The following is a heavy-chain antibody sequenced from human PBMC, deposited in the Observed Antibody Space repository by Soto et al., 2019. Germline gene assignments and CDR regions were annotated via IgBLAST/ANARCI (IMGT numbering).Heavy chain of an antibody. CDR1: GGSFINHY. J-gene: IGHJ5*02. CDR2: INHIGIT. V-gene: IGHV4-34*01. CDR3: AIGDILIGSRNWFCP. D-gene: IGHD3-9*01. Sequence: QVQLQQWGAGLLKPSETLSLTCAVYGGSFINHYWSWIRQPPGKGLEWIGEINHIGITNYNPSIKIRVTLAVDTFKKQISLKLSSVAAADTAVYYCAIGDILIGSRNWFCPWGQGTLVTVSS.